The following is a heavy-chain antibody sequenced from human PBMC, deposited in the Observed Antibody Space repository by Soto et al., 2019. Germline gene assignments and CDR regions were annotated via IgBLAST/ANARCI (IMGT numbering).Heavy chain of an antibody. CDR1: GYTLTELS. Sequence: GASVKVSCKVSGYTLTELSMHWVRQAPGKGLEWMGGFDPEDGETIYAQKFQGRVTMTEDTSTDTAYMELSSLRSEDTAVHYCATRPGYCSGGSCYSYAFDIWGQGTMVTVS. V-gene: IGHV1-24*01. D-gene: IGHD2-15*01. CDR3: ATRPGYCSGGSCYSYAFDI. J-gene: IGHJ3*02. CDR2: FDPEDGET.